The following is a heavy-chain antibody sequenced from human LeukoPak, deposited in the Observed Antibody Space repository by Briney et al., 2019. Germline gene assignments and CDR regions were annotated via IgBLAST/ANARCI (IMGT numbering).Heavy chain of an antibody. CDR3: AKRPSDYGDYVTYFDY. J-gene: IGHJ4*02. CDR1: GFTFSRYG. D-gene: IGHD4-17*01. V-gene: IGHV3-33*06. CDR2: LWYDGSNK. Sequence: GRSLRLSCAASGFTFSRYGMHWVRQAPGKGLEWVALLWYDGSNKYYADSVKGRFTISRDNSKDTLYLQMNSLRDEDTAVYYCAKRPSDYGDYVTYFDYWGQGTLVTVSS.